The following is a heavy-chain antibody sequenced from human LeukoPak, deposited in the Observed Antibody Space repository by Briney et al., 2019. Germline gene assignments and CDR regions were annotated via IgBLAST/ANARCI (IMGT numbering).Heavy chain of an antibody. D-gene: IGHD3-9*01. CDR3: ARDLSDYDILTGYQGLYYYYGIDV. J-gene: IGHJ6*02. CDR2: ISSSSSYI. CDR1: GFTFSSYS. V-gene: IGHV3-21*01. Sequence: GGSLRLSCAASGFTFSSYSMNWVRQAPGKGLEWVSSISSSSSYIYYEDSVKGRFTISRDNAKNSLYLQMNSLRAEDTAVYYCARDLSDYDILTGYQGLYYYYGIDVWGQGTTVTVSS.